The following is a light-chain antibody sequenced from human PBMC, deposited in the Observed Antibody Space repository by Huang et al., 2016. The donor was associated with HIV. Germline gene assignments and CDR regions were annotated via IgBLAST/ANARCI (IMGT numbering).Light chain of an antibody. CDR3: YQYKHS. CDR2: GAS. CDR1: QNIGSN. V-gene: IGKV3-15*01. J-gene: IGKJ2*01. Sequence: VLTQSPATLSVSLGESATVSCRASQNIGSNLAWYQQRSGQAPRLLIQGASTRATSVPARFSGSGSGTEFALTISSLRSEDSAVYYCYQYKHSFGQGTKLEIK.